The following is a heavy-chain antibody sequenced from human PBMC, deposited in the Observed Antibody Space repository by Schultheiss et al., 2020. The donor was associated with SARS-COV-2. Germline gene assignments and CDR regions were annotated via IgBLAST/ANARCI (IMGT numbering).Heavy chain of an antibody. Sequence: SETLSLTCAVYGGSFSGYYWSWIRQPPGKGLEWIGEINHSGSTNYNPSLKSRVTISVDTSKNQFSLKLSSVTAADTAVYYCAGTETYYDFWSGYYYYYYGMDVWGQGTTVTVSS. CDR2: INHSGST. D-gene: IGHD3-3*01. CDR1: GGSFSGYY. J-gene: IGHJ6*02. CDR3: AGTETYYDFWSGYYYYYYGMDV. V-gene: IGHV4-34*01.